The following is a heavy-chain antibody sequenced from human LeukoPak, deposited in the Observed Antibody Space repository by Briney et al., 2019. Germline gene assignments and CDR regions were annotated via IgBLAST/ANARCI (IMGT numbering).Heavy chain of an antibody. CDR3: ARTTGAAYCGGDCYSLFDY. CDR2: ISAYNGNT. CDR1: GYTFTSYG. J-gene: IGHJ4*02. V-gene: IGHV1-18*01. D-gene: IGHD2-21*02. Sequence: VKVSCKASGYTFTSYGISWVRQAPGQELEWMGWISAYNGNTNYAQKLQGRVTMTTDTSTSTAYMELRSLRSDDTAVYYCARTTGAAYCGGDCYSLFDYWGQGTLVTVSS.